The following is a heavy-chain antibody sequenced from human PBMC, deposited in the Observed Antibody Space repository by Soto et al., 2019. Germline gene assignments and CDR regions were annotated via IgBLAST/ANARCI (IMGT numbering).Heavy chain of an antibody. V-gene: IGHV3-33*01. CDR3: ARGSPRNTDFDY. Sequence: QVQLVESGGGMVQPGRSLRLSCAASGFTFSSYGMHWVRQAPGKGLEWVAVIWYDGSNKYYADSVKGRFTISRDNSKNTLYLQMNSLRAEDTAVYYCARGSPRNTDFDYWGQGTLVTVSS. D-gene: IGHD1-1*01. CDR2: IWYDGSNK. J-gene: IGHJ4*02. CDR1: GFTFSSYG.